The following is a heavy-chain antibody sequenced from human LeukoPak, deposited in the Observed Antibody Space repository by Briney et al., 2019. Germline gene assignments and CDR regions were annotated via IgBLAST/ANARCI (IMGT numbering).Heavy chain of an antibody. CDR1: GLNFSDYY. CDR3: ARRAPFYYNSWSPTHDYGMDV. D-gene: IGHD3-10*01. CDR2: ISTSGSTV. V-gene: IGHV3-11*01. Sequence: PGGSLTLSCAASGLNFSDYYMAWLRQAPGKGLDWISYISTSGSTVYYADSVKGRFTMSRDSAKNSLYLQMNSLRAEDTAVYYCARRAPFYYNSWSPTHDYGMDVWGQGTTVTVSS. J-gene: IGHJ6*02.